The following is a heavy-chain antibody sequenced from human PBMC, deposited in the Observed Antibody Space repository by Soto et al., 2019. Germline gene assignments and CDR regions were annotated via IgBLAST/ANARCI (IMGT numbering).Heavy chain of an antibody. V-gene: IGHV3-21*01. CDR3: ARDDYGDYEGYLDAFDI. J-gene: IGHJ3*02. D-gene: IGHD4-17*01. Sequence: PGGSLRLSCAGSGFTFTDYSMNWVRQAPGKGLEWVSSISVSSTYIYYADSVKGRFTISRDNAQNLVYLQMNGLRSEDTAVYYCARDDYGDYEGYLDAFDIWGQGTMVTVSS. CDR2: ISVSSTYI. CDR1: GFTFTDYS.